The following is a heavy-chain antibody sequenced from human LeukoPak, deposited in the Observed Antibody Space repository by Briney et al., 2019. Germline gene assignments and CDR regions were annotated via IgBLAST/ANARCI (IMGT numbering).Heavy chain of an antibody. Sequence: KASETLSLTCAVYGGSFSGYYWSWIRQPPGKGLEWIGEINHSGSTNYNPSLKSRVTISVDTSKNQFSLKLSSVTAADTAVYYCARDLPGTRRYSSSWYGYYFDYWGQGTLVTVSS. V-gene: IGHV4-34*01. CDR1: GGSFSGYY. D-gene: IGHD6-13*01. CDR3: ARDLPGTRRYSSSWYGYYFDY. J-gene: IGHJ4*02. CDR2: INHSGST.